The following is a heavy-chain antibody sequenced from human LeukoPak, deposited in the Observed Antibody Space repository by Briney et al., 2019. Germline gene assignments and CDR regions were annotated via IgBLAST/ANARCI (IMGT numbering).Heavy chain of an antibody. J-gene: IGHJ4*02. Sequence: PGGSLRLSCAASGFTFSNYAMSWVRQAPGKGLEWVSAISGSGGSTYYADSVKGRFTISRDNSKNTLYLQMNSLRAEDTAVYYCAKDRGPYGDYDHYFDYWGQGTLVTVSS. D-gene: IGHD4-17*01. CDR3: AKDRGPYGDYDHYFDY. CDR2: ISGSGGST. V-gene: IGHV3-23*01. CDR1: GFTFSNYA.